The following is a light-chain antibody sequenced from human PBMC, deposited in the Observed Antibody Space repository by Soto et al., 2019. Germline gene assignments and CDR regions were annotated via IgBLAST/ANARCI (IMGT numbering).Light chain of an antibody. CDR1: QDVPTY. V-gene: IGKV1-9*01. Sequence: IQLTQSPSSLSASVGDRVTITCRAGQDVPTYLAWYQQEPGKAPKLLIYAASTLQVGVPSRFSGSGSGTDFALTISSLQPEDFATYYCQQLNDYPYTFGQGTKVDTK. J-gene: IGKJ2*01. CDR2: AAS. CDR3: QQLNDYPYT.